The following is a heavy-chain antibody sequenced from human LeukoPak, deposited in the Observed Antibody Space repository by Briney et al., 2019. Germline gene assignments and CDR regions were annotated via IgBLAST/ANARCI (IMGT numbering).Heavy chain of an antibody. CDR2: IYYSGST. J-gene: IGHJ4*02. V-gene: IGHV4-39*07. D-gene: IGHD3-22*01. CDR1: GGSISSKSYY. Sequence: SETLSLTCTVSGGSISSKSYYWGWIRQPPGKGLEWIVSIYYSGSTNYNPSLKSRVTISVDTSKNQFSLKLSSVTAADTAVYYCARKNPYYDSSGYRVEYFDYWGQGTLVTVSS. CDR3: ARKNPYYDSSGYRVEYFDY.